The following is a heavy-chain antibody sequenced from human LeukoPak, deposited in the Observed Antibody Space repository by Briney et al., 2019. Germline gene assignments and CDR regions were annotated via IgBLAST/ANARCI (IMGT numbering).Heavy chain of an antibody. CDR1: GFSFSSYW. CDR3: ARDWDSSADY. D-gene: IGHD3-22*01. CDR2: IKNDGSTT. V-gene: IGHV3-74*01. Sequence: GGSLRLSCAASGFSFSSYWMHWVRQGPGKGLVWVSRIKNDGSTTSYADSVKGRFTIFRDNAKNTLYLQMNSLRAEDTAVYYCARDWDSSADYWGQGTLVSVSS. J-gene: IGHJ4*02.